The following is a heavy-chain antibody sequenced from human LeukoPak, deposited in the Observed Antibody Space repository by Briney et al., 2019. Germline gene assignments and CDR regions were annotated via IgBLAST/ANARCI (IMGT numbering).Heavy chain of an antibody. CDR1: GGSISSGSYY. V-gene: IGHV4-61*02. Sequence: SQTLSLTCTVSGGSISSGSYYWSWIRQPAGKGLEWIGRIYTSGSTNYNPSLKSRVTISVDTSKNQFSLKLSSVTAADTAVYYCARRGSFNWFDPWGQGTLVTVSS. CDR3: ARRGSFNWFDP. D-gene: IGHD3-10*01. J-gene: IGHJ5*02. CDR2: IYTSGST.